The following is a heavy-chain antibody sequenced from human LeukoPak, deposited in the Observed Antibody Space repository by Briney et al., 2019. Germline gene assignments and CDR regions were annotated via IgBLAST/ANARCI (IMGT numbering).Heavy chain of an antibody. CDR2: IDKKDNLYAT. CDR3: TRDRGTYNWFDP. D-gene: IGHD2-15*01. Sequence: GGSLRLSCVASGYSFSDSSVHWVRQSFGRGLEWVGLIDKKDNLYATAYAESVKGRFTISRDDSRDTAFLHMDSLKTEDTALYFCTRDRGTYNWFDPRGQGTLVTVSS. J-gene: IGHJ5*02. V-gene: IGHV3-73*01. CDR1: GYSFSDSS.